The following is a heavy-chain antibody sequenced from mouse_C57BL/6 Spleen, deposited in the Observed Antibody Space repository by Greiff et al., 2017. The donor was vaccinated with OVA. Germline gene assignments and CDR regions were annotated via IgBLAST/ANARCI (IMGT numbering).Heavy chain of an antibody. CDR2: ISSGSSTI. CDR1: GFTFSDYG. V-gene: IGHV5-17*01. D-gene: IGHD2-5*01. CDR3: ARASKTHYFDY. Sequence: EVQLVESGGGLVKPGGSLKLSCAASGFTFSDYGMHWVRQAPAKGLEWVAYISSGSSTIYYADTVKGRFTISRDNAKNTLFLQMTSLRSEDTAMYYCARASKTHYFDYWGQGTTLTVSS. J-gene: IGHJ2*01.